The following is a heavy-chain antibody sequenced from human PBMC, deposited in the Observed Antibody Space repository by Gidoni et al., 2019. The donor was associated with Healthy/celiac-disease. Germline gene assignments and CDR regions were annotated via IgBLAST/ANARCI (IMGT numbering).Heavy chain of an antibody. Sequence: EVQLVESGGGLVKPGGSLRLSCAASGFTFSSYSMNWVRQAPGKGLEWVSSISSSSSYIYYADSVKGRFTISRDNAKNSLYLQMNSLRAEDTAVYYCARDQTPAFDNWFDPWGQGTLVTVSS. V-gene: IGHV3-21*01. J-gene: IGHJ5*02. CDR2: ISSSSSYI. D-gene: IGHD2-2*01. CDR1: GFTFSSYS. CDR3: ARDQTPAFDNWFDP.